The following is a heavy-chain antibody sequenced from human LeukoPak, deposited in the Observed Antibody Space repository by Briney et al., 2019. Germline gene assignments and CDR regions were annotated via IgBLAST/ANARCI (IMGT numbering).Heavy chain of an antibody. Sequence: SETLSLTCTVSGGSISSYYWSWIRQPPGKGLEWIGYIYYSGSTNYNPSLKSRVTISVDTSKNQFSLKLSSVTAADTAVYYCARSQGPGDAFDIWGQGIMVTVSS. D-gene: IGHD1-14*01. J-gene: IGHJ3*02. V-gene: IGHV4-59*01. CDR2: IYYSGST. CDR3: ARSQGPGDAFDI. CDR1: GGSISSYY.